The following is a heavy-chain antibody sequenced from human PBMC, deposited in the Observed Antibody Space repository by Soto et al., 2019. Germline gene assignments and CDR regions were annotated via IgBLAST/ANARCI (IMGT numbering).Heavy chain of an antibody. V-gene: IGHV2-5*01. CDR3: AHRGGSSWNEGQYYFDY. J-gene: IGHJ4*02. D-gene: IGHD6-13*01. Sequence: SGPTLVNPTQTLTLTCTFSGFSLSTSGVGVGWIRQPPGKALEWLAPIYWNDDKRYSPSLKSRLTITKDTSKNQVVLTMTNMDPVDTATYYCAHRGGSSWNEGQYYFDYWGQGALVTVSS. CDR1: GFSLSTSGVG. CDR2: IYWNDDK.